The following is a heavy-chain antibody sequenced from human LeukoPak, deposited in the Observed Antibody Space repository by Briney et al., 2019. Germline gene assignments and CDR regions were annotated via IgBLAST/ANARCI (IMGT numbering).Heavy chain of an antibody. J-gene: IGHJ3*02. CDR2: IKQDGSEK. Sequence: GGSLRLSCAASGFTFSSYWMSWVRQAPGKGLEWVANIKQDGSEKYYVDSVKGRFTISRDNAKNSLYLQMNSLRAEDTAVYYCARDPEGVGPSDAFDIWGQGTMVTVSS. D-gene: IGHD2-8*01. CDR1: GFTFSSYW. CDR3: ARDPEGVGPSDAFDI. V-gene: IGHV3-7*01.